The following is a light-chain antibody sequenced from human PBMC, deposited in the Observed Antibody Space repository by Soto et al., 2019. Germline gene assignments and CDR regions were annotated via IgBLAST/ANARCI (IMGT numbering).Light chain of an antibody. CDR1: QGIRSY. J-gene: IGKJ2*01. V-gene: IGKV1-8*01. CDR2: AAS. CDR3: QQYYSYPQT. Sequence: AIRMTQSPSPFSASTGDRVTIPCRASQGIRSYFAWYQQKPGKAPKLLIYAASTLQSGVPSRFSGSGSGTDFTLTISCLQSEDFATYYCQQYYSYPQTFGQGTKLEIK.